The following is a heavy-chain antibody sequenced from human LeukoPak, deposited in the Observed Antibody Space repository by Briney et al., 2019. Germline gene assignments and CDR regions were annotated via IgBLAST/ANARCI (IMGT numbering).Heavy chain of an antibody. CDR2: ISSSSSTI. CDR3: AREGYDSSGYYFDY. D-gene: IGHD3-22*01. V-gene: IGHV3-48*01. CDR1: GFTFGDYA. Sequence: PGGSLRLSCTASGFTFGDYAMSWVRQAPGKGLEWVSYISSSSSTIYYADSVKGRFTISRDNAKNSLYLQMNSLRAGDTALYYCAREGYDSSGYYFDYWGQGTLVTVSS. J-gene: IGHJ4*02.